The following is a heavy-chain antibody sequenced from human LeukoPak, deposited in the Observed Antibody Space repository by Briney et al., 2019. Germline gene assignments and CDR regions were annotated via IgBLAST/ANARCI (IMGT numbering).Heavy chain of an antibody. D-gene: IGHD1-26*01. CDR2: IYYSGST. Sequence: SETLSLTCSVSGGSISSYYRSWIRQPPGKGLEWIGCIYYSGSTNYNPSLKSRLTISVDTSKNQFSLKLSSVTAADTAVYYCARHSGSHDFWGQGTLVTVSS. J-gene: IGHJ4*02. CDR1: GGSISSYY. V-gene: IGHV4-59*01. CDR3: ARHSGSHDF.